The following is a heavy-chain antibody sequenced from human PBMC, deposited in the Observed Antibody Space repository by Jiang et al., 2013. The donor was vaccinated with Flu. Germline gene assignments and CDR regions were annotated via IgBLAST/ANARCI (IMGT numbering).Heavy chain of an antibody. V-gene: IGHV3-33*01. CDR2: IWYDGSNK. CDR3: ARDLHYSGYDY. J-gene: IGHJ4*02. D-gene: IGHD5-12*01. Sequence: VQLLESGGGVVQPGRSLRLSCAASGFTFSSYGMHWVRQSPGKGLEWVAIIWYDGSNKYYADSVKGRFTISRDNSKNMVYLQMNSLRAEDTAVYYCARDLHYSGYDYWGQGILVTVSS. CDR1: GFTFSSYG.